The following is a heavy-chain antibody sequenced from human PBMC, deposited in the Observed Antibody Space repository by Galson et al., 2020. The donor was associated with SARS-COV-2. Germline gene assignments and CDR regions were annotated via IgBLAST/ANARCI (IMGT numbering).Heavy chain of an antibody. CDR2: ISYDGSNK. CDR3: ARSGGFGRIEIRWLRLSGSLDY. J-gene: IGHJ4*02. CDR1: GFTFSSYA. D-gene: IGHD5-12*01. V-gene: IGHV3-30*04. Sequence: GESLKISCAASGFTFSSYAMHWVRQAPGKGLEWVAVISYDGSNKYYADSVKGRFTISRDNSKNTLYLQMNSLRAEDTAVYYCARSGGFGRIEIRWLRLSGSLDYWGQGTLVTVSS.